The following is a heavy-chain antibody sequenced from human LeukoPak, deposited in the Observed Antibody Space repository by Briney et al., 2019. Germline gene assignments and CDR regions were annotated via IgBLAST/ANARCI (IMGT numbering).Heavy chain of an antibody. V-gene: IGHV3-48*03. Sequence: GGSVRLSCAASGFSFSSYEMSWVRQGPGKGLEWVSYISGSGTTIYDADSVKGRFTISRDNAKNTLYLHLNSLTAEDTAIYYCWRDEIRSGAFDIWGQGTMVTVSS. CDR3: WRDEIRSGAFDI. CDR2: ISGSGTTI. J-gene: IGHJ3*02. CDR1: GFSFSSYE. D-gene: IGHD3-10*01.